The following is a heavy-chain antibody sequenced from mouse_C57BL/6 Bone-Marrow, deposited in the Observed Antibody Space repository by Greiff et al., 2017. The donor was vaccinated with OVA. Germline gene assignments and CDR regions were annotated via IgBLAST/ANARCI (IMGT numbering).Heavy chain of an antibody. Sequence: VKVVESGPGLVQPSQSLSITCTVSGFSLTSYGVHWVRQSPGKGLEWLGVIWSGGSTDYNAAFISRLSISKDNSKSQVFFKMNSLQADDTAIYYCASYGREVAYWGQGTLVTVSA. CDR3: ASYGREVAY. J-gene: IGHJ3*01. CDR2: IWSGGST. CDR1: GFSLTSYG. D-gene: IGHD1-1*01. V-gene: IGHV2-2*01.